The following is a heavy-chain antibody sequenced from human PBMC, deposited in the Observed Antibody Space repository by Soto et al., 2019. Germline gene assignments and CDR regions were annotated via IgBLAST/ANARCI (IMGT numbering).Heavy chain of an antibody. J-gene: IGHJ4*02. CDR1: GFTFADFA. V-gene: IGHV3-23*01. D-gene: IGHD2-21*01. CDR3: ATLVIFYQRAAMSDY. CDR2: IGASGVST. Sequence: EVQLLESGGGLVQPGVSLRLSCAASGFTFADFAMTWVRQAPGKGLEWISSIGASGVSTYYGDSVTGRFTISRENSKKMLYLEMKSLRADDTAVYYCATLVIFYQRAAMSDYLGQGTRVSVSS.